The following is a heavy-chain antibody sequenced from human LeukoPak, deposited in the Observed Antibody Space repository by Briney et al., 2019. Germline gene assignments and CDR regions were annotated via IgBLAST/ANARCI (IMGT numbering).Heavy chain of an antibody. Sequence: GESLKISCKCSGYSFTSYWIAWVRQMPGKGLEWMGIIYPGDSDTKYSPSSRGQVTISADKSISTAYLQWTNLKASDTAIYYCARPRLSSIFQAFDIWGQGTMVTVSS. V-gene: IGHV5-51*01. CDR3: ARPRLSSIFQAFDI. J-gene: IGHJ3*02. D-gene: IGHD2-21*01. CDR1: GYSFTSYW. CDR2: IYPGDSDT.